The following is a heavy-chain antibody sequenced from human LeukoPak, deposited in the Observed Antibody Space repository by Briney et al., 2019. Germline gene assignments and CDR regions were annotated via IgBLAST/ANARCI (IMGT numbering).Heavy chain of an antibody. CDR2: VNRDGSET. J-gene: IGHJ6*02. CDR1: GFTLSNHW. Sequence: GGSLRLSCAASGFTLSNHWMTWVRQVPGRGPEWVANVNRDGSETYYLDSVKGRFTISKDNAKNSLYLQMSNLRAEDTAVYFCARGGGLDVWGQGATVTVSS. V-gene: IGHV3-7*03. D-gene: IGHD3-16*01. CDR3: ARGGGLDV.